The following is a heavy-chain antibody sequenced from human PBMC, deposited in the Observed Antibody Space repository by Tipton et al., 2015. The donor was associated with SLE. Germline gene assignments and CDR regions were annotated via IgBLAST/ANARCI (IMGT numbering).Heavy chain of an antibody. Sequence: TLSLTCAVERGSFSDYFWSWVRQPPGRGLQWIGEINRSRGTNYNPSLKSRVTLSLDTSKNQFSLNLNSVTAADTAVYYCARLIHDYGFWSGSQYWFDPWGPGTLVNVSS. J-gene: IGHJ5*02. CDR3: ARLIHDYGFWSGSQYWFDP. CDR1: RGSFSDYF. V-gene: IGHV4-34*01. D-gene: IGHD3-3*01. CDR2: INRSRGT.